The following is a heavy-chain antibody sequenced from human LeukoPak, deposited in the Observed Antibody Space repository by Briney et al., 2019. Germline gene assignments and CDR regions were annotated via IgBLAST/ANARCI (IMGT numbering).Heavy chain of an antibody. CDR1: GYTFTSYY. D-gene: IGHD3-22*01. CDR2: INPSGGST. J-gene: IGHJ4*02. V-gene: IGHV1-46*01. Sequence: ASVKVSCKASGYTFTSYYMHWVRQAPGQGLEWMGIINPSGGSTSYAQKFQGRVTMTRDMSTSTVYMELSSLRSEDTAVYYCALQPDYYDSSGYYDYWGQGTLVTVSS. CDR3: ALQPDYYDSSGYYDY.